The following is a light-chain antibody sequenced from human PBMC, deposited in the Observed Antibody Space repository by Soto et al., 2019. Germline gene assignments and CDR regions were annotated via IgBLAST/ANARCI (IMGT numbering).Light chain of an antibody. V-gene: IGKV1-5*01. J-gene: IGKJ2*01. CDR2: DAS. CDR1: QAPGGF. Sequence: DIQVTQSPSTLSASVGDRVTITCRASQAPGGFLAWFQQKPGKAPKLLIYDASNLQTGVTRRFSGSQTGKEFTLTISGLQPDDYASYFCLQYDSYPYSVGQGTKVEIK. CDR3: LQYDSYPYS.